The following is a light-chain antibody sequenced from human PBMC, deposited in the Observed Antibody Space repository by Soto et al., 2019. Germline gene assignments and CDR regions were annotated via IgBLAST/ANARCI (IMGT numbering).Light chain of an antibody. V-gene: IGLV1-47*01. J-gene: IGLJ3*02. CDR3: TTWDNSLSGWV. CDR2: KNS. CDR1: SSNIGSNY. Sequence: QAVVTQPPSASGTPGQRVIISCSGSSSNIGSNYVYWYQQLPGTAPKLLIYKNSQRPSGVPDRFSGSNSGTSASLAISGLRSEDEAHYHCTTWDNSLSGWVFGGGTTLTVL.